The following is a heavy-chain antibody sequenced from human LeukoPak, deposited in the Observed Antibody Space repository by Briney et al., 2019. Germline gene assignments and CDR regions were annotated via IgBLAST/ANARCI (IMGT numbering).Heavy chain of an antibody. CDR1: GDSVSNNIAT. CDR2: TYYRSTWYN. V-gene: IGHV6-1*01. J-gene: IGHJ5*02. CDR3: ARRLTQYDCFDP. Sequence: SQTLSLTCAISGDSVSNNIATWNWVRQSPSRGLEWLGRTYYRSTWYNDYAVSVRGRITVNPDTSKNQFSLHLNSVTPEDTAVYYCARRLTQYDCFDPWGQGILVTVSS. D-gene: IGHD2-2*01.